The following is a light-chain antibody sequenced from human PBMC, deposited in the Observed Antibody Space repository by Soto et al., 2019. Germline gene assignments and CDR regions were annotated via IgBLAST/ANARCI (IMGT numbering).Light chain of an antibody. CDR1: QSLAGNY. V-gene: IGKV3-20*01. J-gene: IGKJ3*01. CDR3: HQYVTSPT. Sequence: DIVLTQSPGTLSLSPGERATLSCRASQSLAGNYLAWYQQKPGQAPRLLISGASSRATGIPDRFSGSGSGTDFTLTISRLEPEDFAVYYCHQYVTSPTFGPGTKVDIK. CDR2: GAS.